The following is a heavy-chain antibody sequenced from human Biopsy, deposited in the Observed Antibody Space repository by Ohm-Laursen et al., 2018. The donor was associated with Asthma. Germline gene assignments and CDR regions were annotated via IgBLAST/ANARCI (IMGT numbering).Heavy chain of an antibody. CDR2: ISYGGKT. V-gene: IGHV4-39*01. CDR1: GGSMTPTSHY. D-gene: IGHD3-3*01. J-gene: IGHJ6*02. Sequence: GTLSLTCVVSGGSMTPTSHYWDWIRQAPGKGLEWIGYISYGGKTSYNPSLKNRVTISRDTSKNQFSLRLTSVTAADTAVCFCARRITIFGVVQKDHGMDAWGQGTTVIVSS. CDR3: ARRITIFGVVQKDHGMDA.